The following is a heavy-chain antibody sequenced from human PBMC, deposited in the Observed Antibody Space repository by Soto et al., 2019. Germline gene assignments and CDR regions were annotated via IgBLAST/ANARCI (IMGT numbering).Heavy chain of an antibody. V-gene: IGHV3-23*01. CDR1: GFTFNNYD. J-gene: IGHJ4*02. CDR3: ARSLGPSRHFFDH. Sequence: EVQLLDSGGDFVQPGGSLRLSCAASGFTFNNYDMSWVRQAPGKGLEWVSTLSDTTYYADSVRGRFTISRDTSGSTLYLQMNSLGVDDTAVYYCARSLGPSRHFFDHWGQGTLVTVSS. D-gene: IGHD3-16*01. CDR2: LSDTT.